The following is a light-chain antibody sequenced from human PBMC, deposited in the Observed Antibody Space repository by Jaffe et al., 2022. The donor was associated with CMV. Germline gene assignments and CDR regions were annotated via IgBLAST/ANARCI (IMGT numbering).Light chain of an antibody. V-gene: IGKV3-15*01. Sequence: EIVMTQSPVTLSVSPGDRATLSCRASQRLNSNLAWYQQKPGQAPRLLIYGASTRATGIPARFSGSGSGTEFTLTISSLQSEDFAVYYCQQYNEWPRTFGQGTKVEIK. CDR2: GAS. CDR3: QQYNEWPRT. CDR1: QRLNSN. J-gene: IGKJ1*01.